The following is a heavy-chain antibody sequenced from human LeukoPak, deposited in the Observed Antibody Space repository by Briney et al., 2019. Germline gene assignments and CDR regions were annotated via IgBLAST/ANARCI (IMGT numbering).Heavy chain of an antibody. Sequence: GGSLRLPCAASGFTFSSYVLHWVRQAPGKGLEYVSGISVNGDSTYYADFVKGRFTMSRDNSRNTLNLQMGSLRAEDTAVYYCARIGPGGHFDYWGQGTLVTVSS. CDR2: ISVNGDST. D-gene: IGHD3-16*01. V-gene: IGHV3-64*02. CDR3: ARIGPGGHFDY. CDR1: GFTFSSYV. J-gene: IGHJ4*02.